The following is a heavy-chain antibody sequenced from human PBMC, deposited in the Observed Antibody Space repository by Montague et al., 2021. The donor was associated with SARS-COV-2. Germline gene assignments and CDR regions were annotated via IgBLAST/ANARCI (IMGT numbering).Heavy chain of an antibody. Sequence: SLRLSCAASGFTFSSYAMHWVRQAPGKGLEWVAVISYDGSNKYYAGSVKGRFTISRDNSKNTLYLQMNSLRAEDTAVYYCARATAGSYYYGMDGWGQGTTVTVS. CDR2: ISYDGSNK. V-gene: IGHV3-30*04. CDR3: ARATAGSYYYGMDG. D-gene: IGHD4-17*01. CDR1: GFTFSSYA. J-gene: IGHJ6*02.